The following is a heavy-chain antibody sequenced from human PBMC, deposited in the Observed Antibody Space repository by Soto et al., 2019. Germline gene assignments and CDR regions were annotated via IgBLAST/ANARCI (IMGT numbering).Heavy chain of an antibody. D-gene: IGHD2-15*01. V-gene: IGHV4-59*08. Sequence: PSETLSLTCTVSGGSISSYYWSWIRQPPGKGLEWIGYIYYSGSTNYNPSLKSRVTISVDTSKNQFSLKLSSVTAADTAVYYCARAASGYCSGGSCLAHYYFDCWGQGTLVTVSS. J-gene: IGHJ4*02. CDR1: GGSISSYY. CDR3: ARAASGYCSGGSCLAHYYFDC. CDR2: IYYSGST.